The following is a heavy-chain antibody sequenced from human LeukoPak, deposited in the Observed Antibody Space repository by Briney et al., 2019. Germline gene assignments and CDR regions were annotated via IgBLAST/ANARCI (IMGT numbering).Heavy chain of an antibody. V-gene: IGHV4-34*01. CDR2: INHSGST. D-gene: IGHD5-24*01. Sequence: SETLSLTCAVSGGSFSGYYWSRIREPPGKGLEWMGEINHSGSTNYNPSLKSRVTISVDTSKNQFSLKLSSVTAADTAVYYCARVGMATIKRNYYYYYMDVWGKGTTVTVSS. CDR1: GGSFSGYY. CDR3: ARVGMATIKRNYYYYYMDV. J-gene: IGHJ6*03.